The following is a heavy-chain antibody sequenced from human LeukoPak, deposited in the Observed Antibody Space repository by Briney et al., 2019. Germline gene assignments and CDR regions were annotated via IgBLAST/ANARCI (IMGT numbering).Heavy chain of an antibody. CDR3: ARFIITMVRGVYNWSTP. CDR2: ISSSGSTI. CDR1: GFTFSDYY. D-gene: IGHD3-10*01. J-gene: IGHJ5*02. V-gene: IGHV3-11*04. Sequence: GGSLRLSCAASGFTFSDYYMSWIRQAPGKGLEWVSYISSSGSTIYYADSVKGRFTISRDNAKNSLYLQMNSLRAEDTAVYYCARFIITMVRGVYNWSTPGAREPWSPSPQ.